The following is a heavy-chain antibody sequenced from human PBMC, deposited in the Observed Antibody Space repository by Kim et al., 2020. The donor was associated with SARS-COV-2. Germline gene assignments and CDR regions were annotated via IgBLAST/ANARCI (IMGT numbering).Heavy chain of an antibody. J-gene: IGHJ6*02. CDR3: ARDPDSTLDLAARHGGYYYYGMDV. CDR2: INSDGSST. V-gene: IGHV3-74*01. Sequence: GGSLRLSCAASGFTFSSYWMHWVRQAPGKGLVWVSRINSDGSSTSYADSVKGRFTISRDNAKNTLYLQMNSLRAEDTAVYYCARDPDSTLDLAARHGGYYYYGMDVWGQGTTVTVSS. D-gene: IGHD6-6*01. CDR1: GFTFSSYW.